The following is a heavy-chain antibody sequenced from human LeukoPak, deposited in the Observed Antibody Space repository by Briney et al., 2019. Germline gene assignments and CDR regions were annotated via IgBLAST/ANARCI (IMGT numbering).Heavy chain of an antibody. Sequence: SETLSLTCTVSADSISGYYWSWIRQPQGEGLEWIGYIYYSGTTNYNHSLTGRVTISVETAKNDTSLKLSSVTAADTAVYYCARSRYNWNYYFDYWGQGTLVTVSS. CDR1: ADSISGYY. V-gene: IGHV4-59*01. D-gene: IGHD1-7*01. J-gene: IGHJ4*02. CDR2: IYYSGTT. CDR3: ARSRYNWNYYFDY.